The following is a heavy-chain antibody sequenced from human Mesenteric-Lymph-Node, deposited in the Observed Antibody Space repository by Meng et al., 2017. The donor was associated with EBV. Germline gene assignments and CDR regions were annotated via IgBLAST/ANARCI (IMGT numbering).Heavy chain of an antibody. V-gene: IGHV4-30-4*01. CDR1: GGSIGSANY. CDR3: ARVTYSGSRYPSVFDY. J-gene: IGHJ4*02. CDR2: IYYSGNT. Sequence: VQLQESSPALVKPFQTLSLTCTVSGGSIGSANYWSWIRQPPGKGLEWIGYIYYSGNTYYNPSLESRVTISIDTSKSQVSLKLTSVTAADTAVYYCARVTYSGSRYPSVFDYWGQGNLVTVSS. D-gene: IGHD6-13*01.